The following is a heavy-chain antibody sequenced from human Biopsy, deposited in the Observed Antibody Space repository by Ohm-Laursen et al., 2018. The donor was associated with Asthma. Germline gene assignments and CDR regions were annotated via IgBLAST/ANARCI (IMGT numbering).Heavy chain of an antibody. J-gene: IGHJ6*02. CDR2: INHSGST. D-gene: IGHD6-13*01. V-gene: IGHV4-34*01. CDR3: ARITNDRIAAAGRYYYYGMDV. CDR1: GGSFSGYY. Sequence: GTLSLTCLVYGGSFSGYYWSWIRQPPGKGLEWIGEINHSGSTNYNPSLKSRVTISVDTSKNQFSLKLSSVTAADTAVYYCARITNDRIAAAGRYYYYGMDVWGQGTTVTVSS.